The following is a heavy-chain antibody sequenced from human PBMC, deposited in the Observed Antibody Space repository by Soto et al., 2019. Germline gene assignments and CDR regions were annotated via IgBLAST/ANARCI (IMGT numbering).Heavy chain of an antibody. V-gene: IGHV1-46*01. CDR1: GYIFTSRY. J-gene: IGHJ3*01. Sequence: QVQLVQSGAEVKKPGASLKVSCKTSGYIFTSRYMHWVRQAPGQGLEWMAIINPRGGDTIYAQRFQGRVTVTSDTSTNTVYMELSALRFEDTAVYFCARDRCGTDCENEGLDFWSQWTKVTVSS. CDR3: ARDRCGTDCENEGLDF. CDR2: INPRGGDT. D-gene: IGHD2-21*01.